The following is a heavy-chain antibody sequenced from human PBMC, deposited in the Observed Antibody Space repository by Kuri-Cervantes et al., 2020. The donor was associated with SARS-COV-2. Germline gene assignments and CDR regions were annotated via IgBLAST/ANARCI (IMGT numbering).Heavy chain of an antibody. D-gene: IGHD5-12*01. CDR3: ARAGTASGYDQYYYYYYGMDV. CDR2: INSDGSST. Sequence: GESLKISCAASGFTFSSYAMSWVRQAPGKGLVWVSRINSDGSSTSYADSVKGRFTISRDNAKNTLYLQMNSLRAEDTAVYYCARAGTASGYDQYYYYYYGMDVWGQGTTVTVSS. V-gene: IGHV3-74*01. CDR1: GFTFSSYA. J-gene: IGHJ6*02.